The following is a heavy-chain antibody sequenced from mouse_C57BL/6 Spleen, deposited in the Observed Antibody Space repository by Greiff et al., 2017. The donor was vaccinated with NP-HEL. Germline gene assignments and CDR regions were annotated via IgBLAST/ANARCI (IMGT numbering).Heavy chain of an antibody. CDR2: IDPETGGT. V-gene: IGHV1-15*01. CDR3: TRRYYGSSPWFDY. J-gene: IGHJ2*01. D-gene: IGHD1-1*01. Sequence: QVQLQQSGAELVRPGASVTLSCKASGYTFTDYEMHWVKQTPVHGLEWIGAIDPETGGTAYNQKFQGKAILTADKSSSTAYMELRSLTSEDSAVYYCTRRYYGSSPWFDYWGQGTTLTVSS. CDR1: GYTFTDYE.